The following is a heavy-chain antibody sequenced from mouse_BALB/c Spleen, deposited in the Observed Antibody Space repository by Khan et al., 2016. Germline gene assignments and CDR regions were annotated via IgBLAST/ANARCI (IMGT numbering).Heavy chain of an antibody. CDR2: ISYSGST. CDR1: GYSITSDYA. D-gene: IGHD1-1*01. V-gene: IGHV3-2*02. J-gene: IGHJ4*01. CDR3: AKSDYGDKDAIDY. Sequence: EVQLQESGPGLVKPSQSLSLTCTVTGYSITSDYAWNWIRQFPGNRLELMGYISYSGSTSYNPSLKSRISITRDTSKNQFFLPLNSVTSEDTATYYCAKSDYGDKDAIDYWGQGTSVTVSS.